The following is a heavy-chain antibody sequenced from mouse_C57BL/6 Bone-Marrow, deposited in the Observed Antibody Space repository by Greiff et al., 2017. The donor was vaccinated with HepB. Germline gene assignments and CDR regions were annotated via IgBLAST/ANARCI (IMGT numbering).Heavy chain of an antibody. CDR3: AREDYDAWFAY. CDR2: INPNNGGT. D-gene: IGHD2-4*01. CDR1: GYTFTDYN. V-gene: IGHV1-18*01. J-gene: IGHJ3*01. Sequence: EVQLQQSGPELVKPGASVKIPCKASGYTFTDYNMDWVKQSHGKSLEWIGDINPNNGGTIYNEKFKGKATLTVDKSSSTAYMELRSLTSEDTAVYYCAREDYDAWFAYWGQGTLVTVSA.